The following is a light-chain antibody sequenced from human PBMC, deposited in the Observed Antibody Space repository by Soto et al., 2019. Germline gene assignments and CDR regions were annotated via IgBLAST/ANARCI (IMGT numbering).Light chain of an antibody. CDR1: SSDVGGHDY. Sequence: QSALTQPASVSGSPGQSVTISCTGTSSDVGGHDYVSWYQQHPGDAPKLMIYQVTKWPSGVSHRFSGSKSGNTASLTISGLQAVDEAEYYCASYTSSGTVVFGGGTKVTVL. V-gene: IGLV2-14*03. CDR2: QVT. J-gene: IGLJ3*02. CDR3: ASYTSSGTVV.